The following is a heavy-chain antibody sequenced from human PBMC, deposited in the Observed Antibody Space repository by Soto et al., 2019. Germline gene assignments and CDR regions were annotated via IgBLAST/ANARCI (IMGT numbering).Heavy chain of an antibody. Sequence: QVQLQQWGAGLLKPSETLSLTCGVNADSFSNYYWIWIRQPPGKGLEWIGEIDHSGNTNYSPSLKSRDTMSVDTSNNQFSLRLTSVTAADTAVYYCVGGRGRLVGFDYWGQGTLVTVSS. CDR3: VGGRGRLVGFDY. CDR1: ADSFSNYY. CDR2: IDHSGNT. D-gene: IGHD1-26*01. J-gene: IGHJ4*02. V-gene: IGHV4-34*01.